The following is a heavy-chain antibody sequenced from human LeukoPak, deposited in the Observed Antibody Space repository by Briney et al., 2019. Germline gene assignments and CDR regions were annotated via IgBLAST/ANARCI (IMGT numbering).Heavy chain of an antibody. V-gene: IGHV3-7*03. CDR1: GFTFTTYW. CDR3: ARAVTSTEGY. CDR2: INQDGSEK. J-gene: IGHJ4*02. Sequence: PGGSLRLSCAASGFTFTTYWMTWVRQAPGKGLDGVASINQDGSEKYYVDSVKGRFTISRDNAQKSLYLEMKSLSAKDTAVYYCARAVTSTEGYWGQGTLVTVSS.